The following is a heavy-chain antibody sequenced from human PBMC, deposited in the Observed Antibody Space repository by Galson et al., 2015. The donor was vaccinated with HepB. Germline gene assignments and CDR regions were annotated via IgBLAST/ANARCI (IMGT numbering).Heavy chain of an antibody. D-gene: IGHD5-18*01. V-gene: IGHV3-11*05. CDR2: IISSSSYT. Sequence: SLRLSCAASGFTFSDYYMSWLRQAPGQGLEWVSYIISSSSYTNYADSVKGRFTISRDNAKNSLYLQMNSLRAEDTAVYYCAREHTAMVTGGFDYWGQGTLVTVSS. J-gene: IGHJ4*02. CDR1: GFTFSDYY. CDR3: AREHTAMVTGGFDY.